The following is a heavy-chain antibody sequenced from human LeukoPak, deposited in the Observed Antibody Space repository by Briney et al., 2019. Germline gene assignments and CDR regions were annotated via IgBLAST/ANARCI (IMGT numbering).Heavy chain of an antibody. V-gene: IGHV3-21*01. Sequence: GGSLRLSCAASGFTFNTYSMNWVRQAPGKGLEWVSSISSSSSYIYYADSVRGRFTISRDNAKNSLYLQMNSLRAEDTAVYSCARGADGVSSNSRGWFDPWGQGTLVTVSS. J-gene: IGHJ5*02. CDR1: GFTFNTYS. D-gene: IGHD2-15*01. CDR3: ARGADGVSSNSRGWFDP. CDR2: ISSSSSYI.